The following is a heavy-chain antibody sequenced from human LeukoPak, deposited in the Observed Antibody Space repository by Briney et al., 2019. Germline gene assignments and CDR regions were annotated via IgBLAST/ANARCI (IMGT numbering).Heavy chain of an antibody. V-gene: IGHV3-30*02. Sequence: GGSLRLSCAASGFTFSSYGIHWVRQAPGKGLEWVAFIRYDGSNKYYTDSVKGRFTISRDNSKNTLYLQMNSLRAEDTAVYYCAKDGPDCTNGVCYSVSGAFDIWGQGTMVTVSS. J-gene: IGHJ3*02. CDR2: IRYDGSNK. CDR1: GFTFSSYG. CDR3: AKDGPDCTNGVCYSVSGAFDI. D-gene: IGHD2-8*01.